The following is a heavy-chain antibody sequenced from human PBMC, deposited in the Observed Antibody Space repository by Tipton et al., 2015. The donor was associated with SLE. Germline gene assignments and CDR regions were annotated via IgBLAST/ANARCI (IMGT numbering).Heavy chain of an antibody. J-gene: IGHJ3*02. CDR1: GGSISGYY. V-gene: IGHV4-38-2*02. CDR2: IYHSGST. Sequence: TLSLTCTVSGGSISGYYWGWIRQPPGKGLEWIGSIYHSGSTYYNPSLKSRVTISVDTSKNQFSLKLSSVTAADTAVYYCARDGGSMITFGGPDAFDIWGQGTMVTISS. CDR3: ARDGGSMITFGGPDAFDI. D-gene: IGHD3-16*01.